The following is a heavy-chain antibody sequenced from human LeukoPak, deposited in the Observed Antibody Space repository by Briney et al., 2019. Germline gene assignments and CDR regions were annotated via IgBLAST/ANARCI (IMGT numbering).Heavy chain of an antibody. CDR3: ARDLGAGQWPYYFDY. CDR1: GFTFSYYS. D-gene: IGHD6-19*01. Sequence: GGSLRFSCAASGFTFSYYSMNWVRQAPGKGLEWVSYISSSSSTIYCADSVKGRFTISRDNAKNSLYLQMNSLRDEDTAVYYCARDLGAGQWPYYFDYWGQGTLVTVSS. CDR2: ISSSSSTI. V-gene: IGHV3-48*02. J-gene: IGHJ4*02.